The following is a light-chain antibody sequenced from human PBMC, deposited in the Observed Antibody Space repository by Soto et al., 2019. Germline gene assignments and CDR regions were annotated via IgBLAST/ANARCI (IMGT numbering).Light chain of an antibody. Sequence: QLVLTQPPSVSGAPGQRVTISCTGSSSNIGAGYDVHWYQQLPGTAPKFLIYANTNRPSGVPDRFSGSKSDTSASLAITGLRAEDEADYYCQSYDSSLSGYVFGTGTKVTVL. CDR3: QSYDSSLSGYV. V-gene: IGLV1-40*01. J-gene: IGLJ1*01. CDR2: ANT. CDR1: SSNIGAGYD.